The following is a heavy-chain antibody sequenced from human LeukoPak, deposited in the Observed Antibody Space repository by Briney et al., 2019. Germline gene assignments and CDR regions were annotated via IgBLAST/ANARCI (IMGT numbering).Heavy chain of an antibody. Sequence: GGSLRLSCAASGFTFSNYALSWVRQAPGKGLEWVSAIIGRGTITYYTDSVKGRFTISRDNSKNTLYLQMNSLRAEDTAVYYCAKGLYYDSSVIWDYWGQGTLVTVSS. CDR1: GFTFSNYA. CDR2: IIGRGTIT. J-gene: IGHJ4*02. V-gene: IGHV3-23*01. CDR3: AKGLYYDSSVIWDY. D-gene: IGHD3-22*01.